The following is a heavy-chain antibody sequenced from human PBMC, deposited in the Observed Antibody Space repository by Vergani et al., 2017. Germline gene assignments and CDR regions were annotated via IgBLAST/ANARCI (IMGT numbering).Heavy chain of an antibody. D-gene: IGHD3-22*01. J-gene: IGHJ1*01. V-gene: IGHV1-46*01. Sequence: QVQLVQSGAEVKKPGASVKVSCKASGYTFTSYYMHWVRQAPGQGLEWMGIINPSGGSTSYAQKFQGRVTMTRDTSTSTVYMELSSLRSEDTAVYYCARGPRDYYDSSGYYYGTGKGYFQHWGQGTLVTVSS. CDR1: GYTFTSYY. CDR2: INPSGGST. CDR3: ARGPRDYYDSSGYYYGTGKGYFQH.